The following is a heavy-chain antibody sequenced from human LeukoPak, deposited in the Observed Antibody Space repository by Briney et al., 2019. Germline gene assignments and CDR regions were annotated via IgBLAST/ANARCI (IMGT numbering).Heavy chain of an antibody. D-gene: IGHD3-10*01. CDR3: ARDRRLLYFGELFHDAFDI. J-gene: IGHJ3*02. Sequence: GGSLRLSCAASGFTFKICGMHWVRQAPGKGLEWVGVIWNDGSTTFYADSVRGRFTISRDNSKNTLYLQMNSLRAEDTAVYYCARDRRLLYFGELFHDAFDIWGQGTMVTVSS. CDR1: GFTFKICG. CDR2: IWNDGSTT. V-gene: IGHV3-33*01.